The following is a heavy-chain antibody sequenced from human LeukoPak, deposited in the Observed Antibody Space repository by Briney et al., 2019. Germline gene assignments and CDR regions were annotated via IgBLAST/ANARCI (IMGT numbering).Heavy chain of an antibody. CDR1: GYTFTSYY. CDR2: INPNSGGT. J-gene: IGHJ4*02. V-gene: IGHV1-2*02. Sequence: ASVKVSCKASGYTFTSYYIHWVRQAPGQGLEWMGWINPNSGGTTYTQKFQGRVTVTRDTSISTAYMELSRLRSDDTALYHCARGNLPYYYGSGSSYPFDYWGQGTLVTVSS. D-gene: IGHD3-10*01. CDR3: ARGNLPYYYGSGSSYPFDY.